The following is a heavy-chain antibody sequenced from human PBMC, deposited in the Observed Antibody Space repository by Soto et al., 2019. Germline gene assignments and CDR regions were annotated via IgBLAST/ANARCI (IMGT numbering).Heavy chain of an antibody. CDR3: ARMYCGGDCLAMIQKRYYHYGLDV. V-gene: IGHV1-46*01. J-gene: IGHJ6*02. D-gene: IGHD2-21*02. CDR2: IYPSGGRA. CDR1: GYTFTNYY. Sequence: GASVKVSCKASGYTFTNYYMHWVRQAPGQGLEWMGIIYPSGGRASYAQKFQGRVTMTTDTSTTTVYMELSSLSSEDTAVYYCARMYCGGDCLAMIQKRYYHYGLDVWGQGTTVTVSS.